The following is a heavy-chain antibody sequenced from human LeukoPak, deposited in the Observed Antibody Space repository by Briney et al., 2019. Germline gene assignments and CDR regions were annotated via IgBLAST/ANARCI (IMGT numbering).Heavy chain of an antibody. D-gene: IGHD1-26*01. CDR3: SRESGPFCPFGY. J-gene: IGHJ4*02. CDR2: ISLAGQT. V-gene: IGHV4/OR15-8*02. Sequence: PSETVSHIRGVSGGSISGTNWWSWVRQPPGQGLEWIGEISLAGQTNYNPSLNGRVTMSLDKSSNQLSLHLTSVTAADTATYFCSRESGPFCPFGYWGQGTMVTVSS. CDR1: GGSISGTNW.